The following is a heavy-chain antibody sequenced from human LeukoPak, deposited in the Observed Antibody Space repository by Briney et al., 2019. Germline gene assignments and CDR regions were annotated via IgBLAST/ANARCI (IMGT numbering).Heavy chain of an antibody. Sequence: GGALRLSCAVSGFTFSIYWMHWVRQAPGEGLVWVSRINGDGRTATYADSVKGRFTISRDNAKNTLSLQMNNLRAEDTGVYYCARDSHLWSIDEWGQGSLVTVSS. CDR3: ARDSHLWSIDE. J-gene: IGHJ4*02. CDR2: INGDGRTA. CDR1: GFTFSIYW. D-gene: IGHD5-18*01. V-gene: IGHV3-74*01.